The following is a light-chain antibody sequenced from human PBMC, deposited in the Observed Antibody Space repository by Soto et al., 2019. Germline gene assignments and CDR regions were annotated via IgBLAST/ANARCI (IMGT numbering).Light chain of an antibody. CDR1: SSDVGAYNS. J-gene: IGLJ2*01. CDR3: CSYAGSNNVV. CDR2: DVT. V-gene: IGLV2-11*01. Sequence: QSALTQPRSVSGSPGQSVTISCTGTSSDVGAYNSVSWYQHHPGKAPKLILYDVTRRPSGVPDRFSDSKSDNTASLTISGLQAEDEADYYCCSYAGSNNVVFGGGTQLTVL.